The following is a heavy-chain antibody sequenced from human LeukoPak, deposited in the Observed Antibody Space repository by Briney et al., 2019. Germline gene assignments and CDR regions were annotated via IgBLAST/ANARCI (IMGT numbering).Heavy chain of an antibody. Sequence: SVTVSCKASGGTFSSYAISWVRQAPGQGLEWMGRIIPILGIAKYAQKFQGRVTNTAYKSTSTAYMELRSLRSEDTAVYYCAREDCSSTSCYSLFLDVWGQGTTVTVSS. CDR1: GGTFSSYA. V-gene: IGHV1-69*04. CDR3: AREDCSSTSCYSLFLDV. D-gene: IGHD2-2*01. CDR2: IIPILGIA. J-gene: IGHJ6*02.